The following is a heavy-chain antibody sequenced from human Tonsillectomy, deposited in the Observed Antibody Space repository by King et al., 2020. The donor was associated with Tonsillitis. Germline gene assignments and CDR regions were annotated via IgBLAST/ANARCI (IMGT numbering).Heavy chain of an antibody. D-gene: IGHD6-13*01. V-gene: IGHV4-59*07. J-gene: IGHJ2*01. CDR2: GYYSGST. CDR1: GDSISNYY. Sequence: QLQESGPGLVKPSDTLSLTCTVSGDSISNYYWSWIRQPPGKGLEWIGFGYYSGSTNYNPSLKSRVTISVDTSKNQVSLKLSSVTAADTAVYYGARVHSSTYWYFDLWGRGTLVTVSS. CDR3: ARVHSSTYWYFDL.